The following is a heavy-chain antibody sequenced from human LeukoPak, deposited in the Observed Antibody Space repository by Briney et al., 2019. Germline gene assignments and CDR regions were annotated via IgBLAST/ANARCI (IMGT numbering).Heavy chain of an antibody. Sequence: QPGRSLRLSCAASGFTFSSYAIHWVRQAPGKGLEWVAVISYDGSNKYYADSVKGRFTISRDNAKNTLYLQMNSLRAEDTAVYYCARRPSAAGTHYWGQGTLVTVSS. V-gene: IGHV3-30-3*01. CDR1: GFTFSSYA. CDR2: ISYDGSNK. J-gene: IGHJ4*02. CDR3: ARRPSAAGTHY. D-gene: IGHD6-13*01.